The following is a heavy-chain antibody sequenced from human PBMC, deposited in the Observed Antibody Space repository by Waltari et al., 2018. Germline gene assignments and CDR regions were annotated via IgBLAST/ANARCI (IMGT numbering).Heavy chain of an antibody. V-gene: IGHV3-9*01. CDR3: AKDIVAASLNAFDI. J-gene: IGHJ3*02. CDR2: IRWNSGSI. Sequence: EVQLVESGGGLVQPGRSLRLSCAASGFTFDDYAMHWVRQAPGKGLEWVSGIRWNSGSIGYADSVKGRFTIARDNAKNALYLQMNSLRAEDTALYYCAKDIVAASLNAFDIWGQGTMVTVSS. D-gene: IGHD6-25*01. CDR1: GFTFDDYA.